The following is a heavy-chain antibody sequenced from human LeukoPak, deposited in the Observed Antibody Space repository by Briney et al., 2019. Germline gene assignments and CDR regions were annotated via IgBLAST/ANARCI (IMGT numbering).Heavy chain of an antibody. CDR1: GFTFRSFT. CDR3: AKDRLLWH. D-gene: IGHD2-21*01. CDR2: LSGSGVSA. J-gene: IGHJ4*02. Sequence: EPGGSLRLSCVASGFTFRSFTMNWVRQAPGKGLEWVSALSGSGVSAYYADSVKGRFTISRDNSQNTLYLQMNSLRAEDTAVYYCAKDRLLWHWGQGTLVTVSS. V-gene: IGHV3-23*01.